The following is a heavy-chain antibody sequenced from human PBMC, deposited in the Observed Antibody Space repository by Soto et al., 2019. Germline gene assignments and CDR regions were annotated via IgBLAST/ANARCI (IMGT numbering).Heavy chain of an antibody. CDR2: IYSTGST. J-gene: IGHJ4*02. CDR3: ARARSSSPNRPLDY. D-gene: IGHD6-13*01. V-gene: IGHV4-59*01. Sequence: SETLSLTCTVSGGSISSYYWSWIRQPPGKGLEWIGYIYSTGSTNYNPALKSRVTMSVDTSRNQFSLNLNSVTAADTAVYYCARARSSSPNRPLDYWGQGTLVTVS. CDR1: GGSISSYY.